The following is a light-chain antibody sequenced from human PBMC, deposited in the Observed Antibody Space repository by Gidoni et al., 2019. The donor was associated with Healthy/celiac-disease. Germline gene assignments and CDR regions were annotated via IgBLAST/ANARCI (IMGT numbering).Light chain of an antibody. J-gene: IGLJ2*01. CDR3: QSADSSGTYVV. CDR1: ALPKQY. V-gene: IGLV3-25*03. CDR2: KDS. Sequence: SYELTQPPPVSLSPGQTARITCSGDALPKQYAYWSQQKPGQAPVLVIYKDSERPSGIPERFSGSSSGTTVTLTISGVQAEDEADYYCQSADSSGTYVVFGGGTKLTVL.